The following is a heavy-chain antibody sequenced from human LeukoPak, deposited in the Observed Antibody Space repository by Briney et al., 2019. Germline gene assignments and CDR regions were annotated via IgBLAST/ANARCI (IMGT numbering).Heavy chain of an antibody. CDR2: ISAYNGNT. V-gene: IGHV1-18*01. D-gene: IGHD3-9*01. J-gene: IGHJ4*02. CDR1: GYTFTSYG. Sequence: ASVKVSCKASGYTFTSYGISWVRQAPGQGLEWMGWISAYNGNTNYAQKLQGRVTMTTDTATNTAYMEPTSLRPDATAVYYCARAPYYDILTGFGVFDYWGQGPLVTVSS. CDR3: ARAPYYDILTGFGVFDY.